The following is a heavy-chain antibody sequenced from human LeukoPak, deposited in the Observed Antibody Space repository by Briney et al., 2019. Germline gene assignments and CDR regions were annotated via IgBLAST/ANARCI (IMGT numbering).Heavy chain of an antibody. CDR2: INHSGST. CDR1: GGSFSGYY. J-gene: IGHJ2*01. CDR3: ARRWDAWYFDL. Sequence: PSETLSLTCAVYGGSFSGYYWSWIRQPPGKGLEWIGEINHSGSTNYNPSLKSRVTISVDTSKNQFSLKLSSVTAADTAVYYCARRWDAWYFDLWGRGTLVTVSS. V-gene: IGHV4-34*01. D-gene: IGHD1-26*01.